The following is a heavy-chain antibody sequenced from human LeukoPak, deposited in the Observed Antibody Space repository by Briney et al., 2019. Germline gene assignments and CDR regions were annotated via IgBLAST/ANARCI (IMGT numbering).Heavy chain of an antibody. CDR3: ARMYYYDSSGYQSDY. CDR1: GGTFSSYA. CDR2: IIPIFGTA. D-gene: IGHD3-22*01. V-gene: IGHV1-69*13. J-gene: IGHJ4*02. Sequence: ASVKVSCKASGGTFSSYAISWVRQAPGQGLEWMGGIIPIFGTANYAQKFQGRVTITADESTSTAYMELSSLRSEDTAVYYCARMYYYDSSGYQSDYWGQGTLVTVSS.